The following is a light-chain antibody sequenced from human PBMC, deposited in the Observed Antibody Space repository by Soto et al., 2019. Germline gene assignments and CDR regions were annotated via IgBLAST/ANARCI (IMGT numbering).Light chain of an antibody. J-gene: IGKJ5*01. CDR2: GAS. V-gene: IGKV3D-20*02. Sequence: ESWLTHSPGTLSLSPGERGTLSCRPSQSISSRYLAWYQQKPGQAPRLLIYGASSRATGIPDRFSGSGSGTDFTLTISSLDPEDFAVYYCQQRSNRPLTFGQGTRLEI. CDR3: QQRSNRPLT. CDR1: QSISSRY.